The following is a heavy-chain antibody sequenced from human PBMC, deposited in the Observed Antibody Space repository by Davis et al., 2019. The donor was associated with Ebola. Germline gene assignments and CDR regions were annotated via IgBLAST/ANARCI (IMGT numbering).Heavy chain of an antibody. V-gene: IGHV4-34*01. CDR3: AGGRIQLWGGPLGMDV. J-gene: IGHJ6*02. Sequence: SETLSLTCAVYVGSFSGYYWSWIRQPPGKGLEWIGEINHSGSTNYNPSLKSRVTISVDTSKNQFSLKLSSVTAADTAVYYCAGGRIQLWGGPLGMDVWGQGTTFTVSS. D-gene: IGHD5-18*01. CDR1: VGSFSGYY. CDR2: INHSGST.